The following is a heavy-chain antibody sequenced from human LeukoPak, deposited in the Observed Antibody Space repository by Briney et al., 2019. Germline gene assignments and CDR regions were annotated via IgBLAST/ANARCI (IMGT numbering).Heavy chain of an antibody. CDR1: GGSFSGYY. CDR2: INHSGST. V-gene: IGHV4-34*01. J-gene: IGHJ6*03. Sequence: PSETLSLTCAVCGGSFSGYYWSWIRQPPGKGLEWIGEINHSGSTNYNPSLKSRVTISVDTSKNQFSLKLSSVTAADTAVYYCARACSSTSCAMPNSYYYMDVWGKGTTVTVSS. CDR3: ARACSSTSCAMPNSYYYMDV. D-gene: IGHD2-2*01.